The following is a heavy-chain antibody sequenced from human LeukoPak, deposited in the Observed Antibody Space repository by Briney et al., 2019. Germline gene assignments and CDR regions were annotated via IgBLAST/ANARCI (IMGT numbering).Heavy chain of an antibody. CDR1: GGSISSGGYY. CDR2: IYYSGST. CDR3: ARTTYGSGSYYLHYYYGMDV. J-gene: IGHJ6*02. Sequence: SETLSLTCTVSGGSISSGGYYWSWIRQHPGKGLEWIGYIYYSGSTYYNPSLKSRVTISVDTSKNQFSLKLSSVTAADTAVYYCARTTYGSGSYYLHYYYGMDVWGQGTTVTVSS. D-gene: IGHD3-10*01. V-gene: IGHV4-31*03.